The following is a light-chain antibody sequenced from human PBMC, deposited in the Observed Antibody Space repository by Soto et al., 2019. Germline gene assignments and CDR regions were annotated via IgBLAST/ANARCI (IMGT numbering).Light chain of an antibody. Sequence: IQLTQSPSSLSASVGDTVIITCRASQAISNFLAWYQQKPGKAPKLLIYNVSTLQSGVPSRFSGSGSGTECTLTISSLQPEDFATYYCQPGNSYPPTFGQGTKVDIK. J-gene: IGKJ1*01. CDR2: NVS. V-gene: IGKV1-9*01. CDR1: QAISNF. CDR3: QPGNSYPPT.